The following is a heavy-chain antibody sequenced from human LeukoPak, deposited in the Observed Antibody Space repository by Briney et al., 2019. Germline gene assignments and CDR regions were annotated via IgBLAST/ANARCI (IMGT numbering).Heavy chain of an antibody. CDR1: GFTFSSYG. J-gene: IGHJ4*02. D-gene: IGHD1-20*01. CDR3: AKDRGEITGRFFDY. Sequence: GGSLRLSCAASGFTFSSYGMGWVRQAPGKGLEWVSAISGSGGSTYYAASVKGRFTISRDNSKNTLSLQMSSLRVEDTAVYYCAKDRGEITGRFFDYWGQGSLVTVSS. V-gene: IGHV3-23*01. CDR2: ISGSGGST.